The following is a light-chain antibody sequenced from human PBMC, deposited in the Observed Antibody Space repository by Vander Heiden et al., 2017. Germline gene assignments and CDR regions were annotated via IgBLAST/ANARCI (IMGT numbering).Light chain of an antibody. V-gene: IGLV3-19*01. CDR1: SLRSYY. CDR3: NSRDSSGNHWV. J-gene: IGLJ3*02. Sequence: ALSVALGQTVRITCQGDSLRSYYASWYQQKPGQAPVLVIYGKNNRPSGIPDRFSGSSSGNTASLTITGAQAEDEADYYCNSRDSSGNHWVFGGGTKLTVL. CDR2: GKN.